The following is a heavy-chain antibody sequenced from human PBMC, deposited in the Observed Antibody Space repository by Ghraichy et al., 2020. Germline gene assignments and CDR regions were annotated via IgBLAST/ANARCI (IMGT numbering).Heavy chain of an antibody. D-gene: IGHD6-13*01. V-gene: IGHV3-53*04. CDR3: ARDLYGAGTSSPPGMDV. J-gene: IGHJ6*02. Sequence: GGSLRLSCAASGFTVSSNYMSWVRQAPGKGLEWVSVIYSGGSTYYADSVKGRFTISRHNSKNTLYLHMKGLRAEDTAVYYCARDLYGAGTSSPPGMDVWGQGATVTVSS. CDR2: IYSGGST. CDR1: GFTVSSNY.